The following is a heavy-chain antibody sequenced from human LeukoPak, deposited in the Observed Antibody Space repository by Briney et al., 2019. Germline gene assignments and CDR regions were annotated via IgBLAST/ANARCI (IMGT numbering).Heavy chain of an antibody. J-gene: IGHJ4*02. CDR2: ISDDSNYI. V-gene: IGHV3-21*06. D-gene: IGHD1-26*01. Sequence: PGGSLRLSCADSGFTFSSYSMHWVRQAPGGGLQWVSSISDDSNYIFYADSVKGRFTISRDNAKNSLYLQMNSLRAEDTAVYYCAKDRIVGRSRYFDYWGQGTLVTVSS. CDR1: GFTFSSYS. CDR3: AKDRIVGRSRYFDY.